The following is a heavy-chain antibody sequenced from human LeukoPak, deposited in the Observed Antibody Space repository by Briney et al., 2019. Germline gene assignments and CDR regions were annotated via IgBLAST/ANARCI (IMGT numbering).Heavy chain of an antibody. CDR1: GGSISSRSYY. D-gene: IGHD1-26*01. CDR3: ASTRRGGSYLDAFDI. CDR2: IYYSAST. V-gene: IGHV4-39*01. Sequence: SETLSLTCTVSGGSISSRSYYWDWSPQPPAKGLEWIGSIYYSASTFYNPSLKTRVTISVDTSKTQFSLQVTSVTAADTAVYYCASTRRGGSYLDAFDIWGQGAMVTVSA. J-gene: IGHJ3*02.